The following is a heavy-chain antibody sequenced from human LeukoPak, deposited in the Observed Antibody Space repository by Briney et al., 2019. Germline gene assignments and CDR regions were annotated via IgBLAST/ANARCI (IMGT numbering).Heavy chain of an antibody. V-gene: IGHV1-2*02. Sequence: ASVKVSCKASGYTFTSYYMHWVRQAPGQGLEWMGWINPNSGGTNYAQKFQGRVTMTRDTFISTAYMELSRLRSDDTAVYYCARVLKVRGQRYFDYWGQGTLVTVSS. CDR1: GYTFTSYY. J-gene: IGHJ4*02. CDR3: ARVLKVRGQRYFDY. CDR2: INPNSGGT. D-gene: IGHD3-10*01.